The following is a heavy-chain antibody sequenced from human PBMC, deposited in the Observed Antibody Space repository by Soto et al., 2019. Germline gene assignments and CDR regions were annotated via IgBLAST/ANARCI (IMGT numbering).Heavy chain of an antibody. CDR3: ARDSPLMVRGVIIRPAFDI. V-gene: IGHV1-18*01. CDR1: GYTFTSCG. Sequence: GASVKVSCKASGYTFTSCGISWVRQAPGQGLEWMGWISAYNGNTNYAQKLQGRVTMTTDTSTSTAYMELRSLRSDDTAVYYCARDSPLMVRGVIIRPAFDIWGQGTMVTVSS. J-gene: IGHJ3*02. D-gene: IGHD3-10*01. CDR2: ISAYNGNT.